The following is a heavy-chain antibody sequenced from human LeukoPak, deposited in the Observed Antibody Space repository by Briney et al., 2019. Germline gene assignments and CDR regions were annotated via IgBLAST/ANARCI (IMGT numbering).Heavy chain of an antibody. Sequence: SGGSLTLSCAASGFTFNAYGMHWVRQAPGKGLEWVAFVRYDGSNKSYADSVKGRFIISRDNSKSTLSLQMNSLRVEDTAVYYCAKPQYSNYRSLDYWGQGTLVTVSS. D-gene: IGHD4-11*01. V-gene: IGHV3-30*02. CDR1: GFTFNAYG. J-gene: IGHJ4*02. CDR3: AKPQYSNYRSLDY. CDR2: VRYDGSNK.